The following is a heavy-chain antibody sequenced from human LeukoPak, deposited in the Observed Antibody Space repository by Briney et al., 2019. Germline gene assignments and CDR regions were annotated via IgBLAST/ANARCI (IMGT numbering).Heavy chain of an antibody. J-gene: IGHJ6*02. CDR1: GYTFTSYD. V-gene: IGHV1-8*01. D-gene: IGHD5-24*01. CDR2: MNPNSGNT. CDR3: ARDGGWLQTQNHYYYHGLDV. Sequence: ASVKVSCKASGYTFTSYDINWVRQATGQGLEWMGWMNPNSGNTGYAQKFQGRVTMTRNTSISTAYMELSSLRSEDTAVYYCARDGGWLQTQNHYYYHGLDVWGQGTTVTVSS.